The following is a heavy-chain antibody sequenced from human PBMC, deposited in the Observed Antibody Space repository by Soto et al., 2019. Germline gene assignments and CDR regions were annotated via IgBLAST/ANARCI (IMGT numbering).Heavy chain of an antibody. Sequence: QVQLVESGGGVVQPGRSLRLSCAASGFTFSSYAMHWVRQAPGKGLEWVAVISYDGSNKYYADSVKGRFTISRDNSKNTLYLQMNSLRYEDTAVYYCERDPGISSPWGQGTLVTFSS. J-gene: IGHJ5*02. CDR2: ISYDGSNK. V-gene: IGHV3-30-3*01. CDR3: ERDPGISSP. D-gene: IGHD1-20*01. CDR1: GFTFSSYA.